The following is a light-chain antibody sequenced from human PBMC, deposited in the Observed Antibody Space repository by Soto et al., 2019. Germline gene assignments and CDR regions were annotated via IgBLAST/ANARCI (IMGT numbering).Light chain of an antibody. CDR2: DVS. J-gene: IGLJ3*02. CDR1: SSDVGGYNY. V-gene: IGLV2-11*01. Sequence: QSVLTQPRSVSGSPGQSVTISCTGISSDVGGYNYVSWYQQHPGKAPKLMIYDVSKRPSGVPDRFSGSKSGNTASLTISGLQAEDEVDYYCCSYAGSYTLGVFGGGTKLTVL. CDR3: CSYAGSYTLGV.